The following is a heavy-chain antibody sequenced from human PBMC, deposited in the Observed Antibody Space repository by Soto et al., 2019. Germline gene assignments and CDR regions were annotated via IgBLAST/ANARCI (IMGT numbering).Heavy chain of an antibody. D-gene: IGHD2-2*01. Sequence: ASVKVSCKASGYTFTSYGISWARQAPGQGLEWMGWISAYNGNTNYAQKLQGRVTMTTDTSTSTAYMELRSLRSDDTAVYYCARMVQGSSTSCMDVWGQGTTVTVSS. CDR1: GYTFTSYG. J-gene: IGHJ6*02. V-gene: IGHV1-18*04. CDR3: ARMVQGSSTSCMDV. CDR2: ISAYNGNT.